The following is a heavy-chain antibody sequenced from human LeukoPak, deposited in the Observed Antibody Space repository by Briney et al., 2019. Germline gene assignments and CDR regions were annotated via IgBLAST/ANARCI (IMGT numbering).Heavy chain of an antibody. CDR3: ARLPNDYDITGSLDY. CDR1: GYTFDGFY. J-gene: IGHJ4*02. V-gene: IGHV1-2*06. D-gene: IGHD3-22*01. Sequence: ASVKVSCKTSGYTFDGFYIHWVRQAPGQGLEWMGRINPNNGDADYAQKFQGRVTLTRDTSINTAYMELSSLRSDDTAIYFCARLPNDYDITGSLDYWGQGTLVTVSS. CDR2: INPNNGDA.